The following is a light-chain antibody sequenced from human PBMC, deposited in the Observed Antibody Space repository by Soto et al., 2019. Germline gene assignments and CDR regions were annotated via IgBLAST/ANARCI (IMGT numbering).Light chain of an antibody. CDR2: GNN. CDR1: SSNIGARYD. V-gene: IGLV1-40*01. Sequence: QSVLTQPPSVSGAPGQRVTISCTGSSSNIGARYDVHWYQQLPGSAPKLLIYGNNNRPSGVPDRFSGSKSGTSASLAITGFQVEDEADYYCQSYDSSLRGSVFGGGTKVTVL. J-gene: IGLJ2*01. CDR3: QSYDSSLRGSV.